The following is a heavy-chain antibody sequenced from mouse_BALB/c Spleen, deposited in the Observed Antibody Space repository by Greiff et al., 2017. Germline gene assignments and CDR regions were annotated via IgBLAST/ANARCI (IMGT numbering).Heavy chain of an antibody. CDR1: GFSLTSYG. D-gene: IGHD2-1*01. CDR2: IWSGGST. CDR3: ARKDGNYVRGAMDY. J-gene: IGHJ4*01. Sequence: VQRVESGPGLVQPSQSLSITCTVSGFSLTSYGVHWVRQSPGKGLEWLGVIWSGGSTDYNAAFISRLSISKDNSKSQVFFKMNSLQANDTAIYYCARKDGNYVRGAMDYWGQGTSVTVSS. V-gene: IGHV2-2*02.